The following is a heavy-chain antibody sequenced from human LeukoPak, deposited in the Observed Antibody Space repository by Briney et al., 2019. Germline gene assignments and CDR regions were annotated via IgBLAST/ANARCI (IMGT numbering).Heavy chain of an antibody. V-gene: IGHV1-18*01. Sequence: ASVKVSCKASGYTFTSYGISWVRQAPGQGLEWMGWISAYNGNTNYAQKLQGRVTMTTDTSTSTAYMELRSLRSDDTAVYYCARSRRSWLFLDAFDIWGQGTMVTVSS. CDR3: ARSRRSWLFLDAFDI. J-gene: IGHJ3*02. CDR2: ISAYNGNT. D-gene: IGHD6-13*01. CDR1: GYTFTSYG.